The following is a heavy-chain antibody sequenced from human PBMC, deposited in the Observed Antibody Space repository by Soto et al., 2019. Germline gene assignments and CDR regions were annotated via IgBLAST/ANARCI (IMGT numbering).Heavy chain of an antibody. Sequence: GGALRLSCAASGFTFSNAWMNWVRQAPGKGLEWVGRIKSKTDGGTTDYAAPVKGRFTISRDDSKNTLYLQMNSLKTEDTAVYYCVGGLIFGVVYYYGMDVWGQGTTVTVSS. CDR1: GFTFSNAW. D-gene: IGHD3-3*01. J-gene: IGHJ6*02. V-gene: IGHV3-15*07. CDR2: IKSKTDGGTT. CDR3: VGGLIFGVVYYYGMDV.